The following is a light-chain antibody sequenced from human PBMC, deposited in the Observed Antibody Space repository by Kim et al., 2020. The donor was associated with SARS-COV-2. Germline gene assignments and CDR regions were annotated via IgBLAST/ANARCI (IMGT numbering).Light chain of an antibody. CDR3: QQYGSSPRYT. CDR1: QSVSSSY. CDR2: GSS. V-gene: IGKV3-20*01. J-gene: IGKJ2*01. Sequence: GERATRACRASQSVSSSYLAWYQQKPGQPPRLLIEGSSSRATGIPDRFSGSGSGTDFTLTISRLEPEDFAVYYCQQYGSSPRYTFGQGTKLEI.